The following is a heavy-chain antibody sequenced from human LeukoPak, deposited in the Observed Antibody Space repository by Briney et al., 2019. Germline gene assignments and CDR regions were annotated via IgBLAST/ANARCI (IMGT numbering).Heavy chain of an antibody. CDR2: INSDGTGT. J-gene: IGHJ5*02. CDR1: GFTFRSYW. D-gene: IGHD6-19*01. Sequence: PGGSLRLSCAASGFTFRSYWMHWVRQAPGKGLVWVSRINSDGTGTGYAGSVKGRFTISRDNAKNTLYLRMNSLRAEDTAVYYCARDSSGWYYNWFDPWGQGTLVTVSS. CDR3: ARDSSGWYYNWFDP. V-gene: IGHV3-74*01.